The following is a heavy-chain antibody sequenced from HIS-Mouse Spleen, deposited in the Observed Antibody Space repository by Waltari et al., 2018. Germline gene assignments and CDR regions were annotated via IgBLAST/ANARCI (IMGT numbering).Heavy chain of an antibody. Sequence: QVQLVQSGAEVTKPGASVKVSCKASGYTFTGYYMPWVRQAPGQGLEWMGWINPNSGGTNYAQKFQGRVTMTRDTSISTAYMELSRLRSDDTAVYYCARTIAARTGHFDYWGQGTLVTVSS. CDR3: ARTIAARTGHFDY. CDR1: GYTFTGYY. V-gene: IGHV1-2*02. CDR2: INPNSGGT. D-gene: IGHD6-6*01. J-gene: IGHJ4*02.